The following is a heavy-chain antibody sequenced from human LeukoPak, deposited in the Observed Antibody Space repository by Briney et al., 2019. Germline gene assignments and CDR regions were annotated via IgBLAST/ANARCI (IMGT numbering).Heavy chain of an antibody. CDR2: IYSSGST. CDR3: TTVTWQGTLDY. J-gene: IGHJ4*02. Sequence: GGSLRLSCAVSGFTVSRNYMAWVRQAPGRGLEWVSVIYSSGSTLYADSVKGRFTISRDNSKNTLYLQMSSLKIEDTAVYYCTTVTWQGTLDYWGQGILVSVSS. CDR1: GFTVSRNY. V-gene: IGHV3-53*01. D-gene: IGHD5-12*01.